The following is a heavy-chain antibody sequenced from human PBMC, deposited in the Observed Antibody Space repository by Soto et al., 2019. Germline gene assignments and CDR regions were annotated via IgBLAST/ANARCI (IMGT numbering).Heavy chain of an antibody. D-gene: IGHD3-16*01. CDR2: ISYDGSIT. CDR3: ARAYYYAAKSKEAFDY. J-gene: IGHJ4*02. CDR1: GFTFNTYT. Sequence: QVQLVESGGGVVQPGRSLRLSCAASGFTFNTYTMHWARQAPGKVLDWVAVISYDGSITYYGDSVKGRFTFSRYNSKRTLFLQMNSLGAEDTAVYYCARAYYYAAKSKEAFDYWGQGTLVTVSS. V-gene: IGHV3-30-3*01.